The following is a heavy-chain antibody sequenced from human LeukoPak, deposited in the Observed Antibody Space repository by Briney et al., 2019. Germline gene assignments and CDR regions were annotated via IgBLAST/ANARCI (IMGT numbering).Heavy chain of an antibody. J-gene: IGHJ4*02. CDR2: ISYDGSNE. D-gene: IGHD3-16*01. Sequence: GGSLRLSCAASGFTFSSYGMHWVRQAPGKGLEWVAVISYDGSNEYYADSVKGRFTISRDNSKNTLYLQMNSLRAEDTAVYYCARVMGRGAMAPFDYWGQGTLVTVSS. CDR3: ARVMGRGAMAPFDY. V-gene: IGHV3-30*03. CDR1: GFTFSSYG.